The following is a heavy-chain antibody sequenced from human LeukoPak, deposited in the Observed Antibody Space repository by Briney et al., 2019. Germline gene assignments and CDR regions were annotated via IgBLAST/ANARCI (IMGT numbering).Heavy chain of an antibody. CDR1: GFTFSSYW. J-gene: IGHJ4*02. CDR2: IKQDGSEK. CDR3: ARDRRCSSTSCYYFDY. Sequence: GGSLGLSCAASGFTFSSYWMTWVRQAPGKGLEWVANIKQDGSEKYVDSVKGRFTISRDNAKNSLYLQMNSLRAEDTAVYYCARDRRCSSTSCYYFDYWGQGTLVTVSS. V-gene: IGHV3-7*04. D-gene: IGHD2-2*01.